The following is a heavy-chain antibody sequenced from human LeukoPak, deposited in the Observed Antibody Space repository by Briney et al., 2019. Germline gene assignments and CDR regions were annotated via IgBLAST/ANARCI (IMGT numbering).Heavy chain of an antibody. CDR3: AGGNWNYLNAFDI. CDR2: IFRSGST. V-gene: IGHV4-38-2*02. Sequence: PSETLSLTCTVSGHSISSGYYWGWIRQPPGKGLEWVGSIFRSGSTYYNLSLKSRVTISVDTSKNQFSLNLNSVTAADTAVYYCAGGNWNYLNAFDIWGQGTMVTVSS. CDR1: GHSISSGYY. D-gene: IGHD1-7*01. J-gene: IGHJ3*02.